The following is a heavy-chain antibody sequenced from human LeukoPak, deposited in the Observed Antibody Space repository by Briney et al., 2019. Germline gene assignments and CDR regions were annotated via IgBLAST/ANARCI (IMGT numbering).Heavy chain of an antibody. CDR2: IIPKYSAS. CDR1: GGSFSDYP. V-gene: IGHV1-69*13. CDR3: VRPDRIFGVPAAFDA. D-gene: IGHD3-3*02. Sequence: ASVKVSCKASGGSFSDYPINWVRQAPGQGLEWLVGIIPKYSASNYAQAFQGRVTITADESTNTVYMEMSGLRPDDTAVYYCVRPDRIFGVPAAFDAWGQGTLVAVSS. J-gene: IGHJ3*01.